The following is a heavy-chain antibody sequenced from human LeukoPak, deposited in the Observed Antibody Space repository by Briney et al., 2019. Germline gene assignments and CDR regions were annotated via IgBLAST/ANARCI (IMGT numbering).Heavy chain of an antibody. D-gene: IGHD3-22*01. Sequence: SETLSLTCAVSGGSLSSSSYYWGWIRQPPGKGLEWIGSIYYSGSTNYNPSLKSRVTISVDTSKNQFSLKLSSVTAADTAVYYCARDLYDSSGYFDYWGQGTLVTVSS. CDR1: GGSLSSSSYY. J-gene: IGHJ4*02. V-gene: IGHV4-39*07. CDR3: ARDLYDSSGYFDY. CDR2: IYYSGST.